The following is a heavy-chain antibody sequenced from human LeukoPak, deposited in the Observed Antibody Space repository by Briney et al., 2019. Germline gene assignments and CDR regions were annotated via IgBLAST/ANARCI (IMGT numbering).Heavy chain of an antibody. CDR1: GYTFTGYY. CDR3: ARASMIVVVTKTSLGY. D-gene: IGHD3-22*01. J-gene: IGHJ4*02. Sequence: ASVNVSCKASGYTFTGYYMHWVRQAPGQGLEWMGWINPNSGGTNYAQKFQGRVTMTRDTSISTAYMELSRLRSDDTAVYYCARASMIVVVTKTSLGYWGQGTLVTVSS. V-gene: IGHV1-2*02. CDR2: INPNSGGT.